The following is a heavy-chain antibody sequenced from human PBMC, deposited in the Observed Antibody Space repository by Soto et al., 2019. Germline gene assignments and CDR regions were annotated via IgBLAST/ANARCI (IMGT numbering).Heavy chain of an antibody. D-gene: IGHD6-19*01. V-gene: IGHV3-33*01. Sequence: QVQLVESGGGVVQPGRSLRLACEASGFSFSRYGMHWVRQAPGKGLEWVAVIWFDGSNKHYADSVTGRFTISRDNSKNTLYLQMNSLRAEDTAVYYCARENHNSGWPFDYWGQGTLGTVSS. J-gene: IGHJ4*02. CDR3: ARENHNSGWPFDY. CDR2: IWFDGSNK. CDR1: GFSFSRYG.